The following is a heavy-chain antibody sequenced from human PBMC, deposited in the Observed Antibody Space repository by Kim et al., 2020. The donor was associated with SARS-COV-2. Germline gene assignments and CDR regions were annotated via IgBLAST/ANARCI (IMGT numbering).Heavy chain of an antibody. J-gene: IGHJ4*02. Sequence: GGSLRLSCAASGFNFNIYWMSWVRQAPGRGLEWVANIKGDGSEKYYVESVKGRFTISRDNAKNSVFLQMNTLRVEDTAVYYCARWVWSQPDYWGQGTLVTVSS. CDR3: ARWVWSQPDY. D-gene: IGHD3-3*01. CDR2: IKGDGSEK. CDR1: GFNFNIYW. V-gene: IGHV3-7*01.